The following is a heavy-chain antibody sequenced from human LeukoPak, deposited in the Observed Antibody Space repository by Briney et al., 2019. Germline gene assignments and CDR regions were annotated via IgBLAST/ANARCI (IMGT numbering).Heavy chain of an antibody. D-gene: IGHD3-10*01. Sequence: PGGSLRLSCAASGFTFSSYAMSWVRQAPGKGLEWVSAISGRGGSTYYADSVKGRFTISRDNSKNTLYLQMNSLRAEDTAVYYCAKFYYGSGSYYFGYAFDIWGQGTMVTVSS. V-gene: IGHV3-23*01. CDR1: GFTFSSYA. J-gene: IGHJ3*02. CDR3: AKFYYGSGSYYFGYAFDI. CDR2: ISGRGGST.